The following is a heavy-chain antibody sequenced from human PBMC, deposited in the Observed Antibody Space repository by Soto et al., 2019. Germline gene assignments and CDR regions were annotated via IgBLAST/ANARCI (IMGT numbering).Heavy chain of an antibody. D-gene: IGHD5-18*01. J-gene: IGHJ4*02. CDR2: ISSSSSYI. CDR3: ARDQPGYSYGYGLGY. CDR1: GFTFSSYS. V-gene: IGHV3-21*01. Sequence: EVQLVESGGGLVKPGGSLRLSCAASGFTFSSYSMNWVRQAPGKGLEWVSSISSSSSYIYYADSVKGRITISRDNAKNSLYLQMNSLRAEDTAVYYCARDQPGYSYGYGLGYWGQGTPVTVSS.